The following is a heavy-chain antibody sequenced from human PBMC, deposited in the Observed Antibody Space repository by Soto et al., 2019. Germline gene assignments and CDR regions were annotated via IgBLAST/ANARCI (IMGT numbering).Heavy chain of an antibody. CDR1: GYTFTSYG. D-gene: IGHD3-22*01. J-gene: IGHJ4*02. V-gene: IGHV1-18*01. Sequence: ASVKVSCKASGYTFTSYGISWVRQAPGQGLEWMGWISAYNGNTNYAQKLQGRVTMTTDTSTSTAYMELRSLRSDDTAVYYCARVERITMIVVVITPHDYWGQGTLVTVSS. CDR2: ISAYNGNT. CDR3: ARVERITMIVVVITPHDY.